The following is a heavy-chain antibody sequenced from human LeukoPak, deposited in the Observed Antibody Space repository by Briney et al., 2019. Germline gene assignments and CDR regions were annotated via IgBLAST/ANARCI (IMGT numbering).Heavy chain of an antibody. D-gene: IGHD3-9*01. J-gene: IGHJ6*02. CDR2: IWYDGSKK. CDR3: ARVANITTFGMDV. Sequence: PGGSLRLSCAASGFTFSSFGMHWVRQAPGKGLEWVAVIWYDGSKKYYADSVKGRFTISRDNSQNTLYLQMSSPRGEDTSVYYCARVANITTFGMDVWGQGTRVTVSS. CDR1: GFTFSSFG. V-gene: IGHV3-33*01.